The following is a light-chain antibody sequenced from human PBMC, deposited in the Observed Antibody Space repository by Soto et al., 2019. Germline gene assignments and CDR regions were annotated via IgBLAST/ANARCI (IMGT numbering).Light chain of an antibody. J-gene: IGLJ1*01. V-gene: IGLV2-14*02. CDR2: EGS. CDR3: SSFTTSSTLV. Sequence: QSALTQPASVSGSPGQSITISCTGTSSDVGSYNLVSWYQQHPGKAPKLMIYEGSKRPSGVSNRFSGSKSGNTASLTISGLQAEDEADYYCSSFTTSSTLVFGTGTKLPS. CDR1: SSDVGSYNL.